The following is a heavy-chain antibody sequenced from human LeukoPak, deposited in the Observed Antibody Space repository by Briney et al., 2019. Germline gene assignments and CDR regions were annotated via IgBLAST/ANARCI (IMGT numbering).Heavy chain of an antibody. V-gene: IGHV3-48*01. D-gene: IGHD2-15*01. CDR2: ISSSSSTI. J-gene: IGHJ5*02. CDR1: GFTFSDYY. CDR3: ARGADGVSSNSRGWFDP. Sequence: GGSLRLSCAASGFTFSDYYMNWVRQAPGKGLEWVSYISSSSSTIYYADSVKGRFTISRDNAKNSLYLQMNSLRAEDTAVYSCARGADGVSSNSRGWFDPWGQGTLVTVSS.